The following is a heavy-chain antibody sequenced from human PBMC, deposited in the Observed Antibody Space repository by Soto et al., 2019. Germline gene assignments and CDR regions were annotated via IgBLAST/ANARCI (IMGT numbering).Heavy chain of an antibody. D-gene: IGHD6-13*01. V-gene: IGHV3-21*01. Sequence: EVQLVESGGGLVKPGGSLRLSCAASGFSFSSYSMNWVRQAPGKGLEWVSSISSSSSYIYYADSVKGRFTISRDNAKNSLYLQMNSLRAEDTAVYYCARSSAAYFDYWGQGTLVTVSS. J-gene: IGHJ4*02. CDR3: ARSSAAYFDY. CDR1: GFSFSSYS. CDR2: ISSSSSYI.